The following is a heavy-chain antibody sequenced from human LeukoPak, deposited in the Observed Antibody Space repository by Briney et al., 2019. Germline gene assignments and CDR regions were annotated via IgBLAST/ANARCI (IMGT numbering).Heavy chain of an antibody. CDR2: ISSSSSYI. D-gene: IGHD6-19*01. Sequence: PGGSLRLSCAASGFTFSSYSMNWVRQAPGKGLEWVSSISSSSSYIYYADSVKGRFTISRDNSKNTLYLQMNSLRADNMAVYYCARGLRIAVAGNIDYWGQGTLVTVSS. CDR1: GFTFSSYS. V-gene: IGHV3-21*01. CDR3: ARGLRIAVAGNIDY. J-gene: IGHJ4*02.